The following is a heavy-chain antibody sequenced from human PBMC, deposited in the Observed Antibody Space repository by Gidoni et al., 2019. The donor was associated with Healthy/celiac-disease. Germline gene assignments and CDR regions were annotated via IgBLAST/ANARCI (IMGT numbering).Heavy chain of an antibody. J-gene: IGHJ4*02. Sequence: QVQLVESVGGVVQPGRSLRLSCAASGFTFSSYGMHWVRQAPGKGLEWVAVISYDGSNKYYADSVKGLFTISRDNSKNTLYLQMNSLRAEDTAVYYCAKPLYYYDSSGYLDYWGQGTLVTVSS. CDR2: ISYDGSNK. CDR1: GFTFSSYG. V-gene: IGHV3-30*18. CDR3: AKPLYYYDSSGYLDY. D-gene: IGHD3-22*01.